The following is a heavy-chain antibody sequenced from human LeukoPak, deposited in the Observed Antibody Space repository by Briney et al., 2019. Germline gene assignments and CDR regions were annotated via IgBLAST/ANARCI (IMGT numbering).Heavy chain of an antibody. D-gene: IGHD3-10*01. V-gene: IGHV4-34*01. CDR2: INHSGST. Sequence: GSLRLSCAASGFTFSSYWMSWVRQPPGKGLEWIGEINHSGSTNYNPSLESRVTISVDTSKNQFSLKLRSVTAADTAVYYCARPGQLGSLYYGMDVWGQGTTVTVS. CDR3: ARPGQLGSLYYGMDV. CDR1: GFTFSSYW. J-gene: IGHJ6*02.